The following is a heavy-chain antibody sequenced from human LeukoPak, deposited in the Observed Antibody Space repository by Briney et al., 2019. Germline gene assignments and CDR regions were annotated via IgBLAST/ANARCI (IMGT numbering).Heavy chain of an antibody. CDR3: ARSEFSGLHMDV. J-gene: IGHJ6*03. CDR2: IYTSGIT. Sequence: PSQTLSLTCTVSGGSISSGSYYWSWIRQPAGKGLEWIGRIYTSGITNYNPSLKSRVTMSVDTSKNQFSLKLSSVTAADTAMYYCARSEFSGLHMDVWGKGTTVTVSS. CDR1: GGSISSGSYY. D-gene: IGHD5-12*01. V-gene: IGHV4-61*02.